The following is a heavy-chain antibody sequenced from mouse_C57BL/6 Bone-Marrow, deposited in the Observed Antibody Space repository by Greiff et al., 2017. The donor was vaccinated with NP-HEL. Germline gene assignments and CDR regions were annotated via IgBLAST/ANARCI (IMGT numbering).Heavy chain of an antibody. V-gene: IGHV1-69*01. CDR3: AREGVYYGCIWYFDV. CDR1: GYTFTSYW. D-gene: IGHD2-2*01. J-gene: IGHJ1*03. Sequence: QVQLQQPGAELVMPGASVKLSCKASGYTFTSYWMHWVKQRPGQGLEWIGEIDPADSYTNYNQKFKGKSTLTVDKSSSTAYLQLSSLTSEDTAVYYCAREGVYYGCIWYFDVWGTGTTVTVSS. CDR2: IDPADSYT.